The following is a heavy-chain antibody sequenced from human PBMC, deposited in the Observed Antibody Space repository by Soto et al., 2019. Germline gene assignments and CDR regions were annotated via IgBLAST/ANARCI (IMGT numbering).Heavy chain of an antibody. V-gene: IGHV4-39*01. J-gene: IGHJ4*02. Sequence: SETLSLTCTVSGDSISTSNYYWGWIRQPPGEGLEWIGHIFYSGGTYYNPSLKSRVTISVDTSKNQFSLKLNSITAADTAVYFWGRGGGGDSFFDWGARGMLAPVSS. D-gene: IGHD4-17*01. CDR1: GDSISTSNYY. CDR2: IFYSGGT. CDR3: GRGGGGDSFFDW.